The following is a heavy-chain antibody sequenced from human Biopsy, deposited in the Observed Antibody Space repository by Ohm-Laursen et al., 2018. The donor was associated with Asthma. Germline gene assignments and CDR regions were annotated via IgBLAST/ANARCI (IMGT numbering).Heavy chain of an antibody. J-gene: IGHJ4*02. CDR1: GGTFNTYV. V-gene: IGHV1-69*13. CDR2: INSVFGTT. Sequence: SVKVSCKPLGGTFNTYVIGWVRQVPGQGLEWIGGINSVFGTTTYPQKFQDRVTITADDSTSTVYMELSSLRSEDTAVYYCARKAGSCISRTCYSLDFWGQGTPVTVSS. D-gene: IGHD2-2*01. CDR3: ARKAGSCISRTCYSLDF.